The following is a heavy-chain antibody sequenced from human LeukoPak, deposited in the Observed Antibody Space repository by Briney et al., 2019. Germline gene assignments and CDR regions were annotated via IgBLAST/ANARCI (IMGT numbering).Heavy chain of an antibody. J-gene: IGHJ4*02. Sequence: GASVKVSCKASGGTFSSYAISWVRRAPGQGLEWMGGIIPIFGTANYAQKFQGRVTITADESTSTAYMELSSLRSEDTAVYYCARATSWYYGSGSYIPQYYSDYWGQGTLVTVSS. CDR3: ARATSWYYGSGSYIPQYYSDY. V-gene: IGHV1-69*13. CDR2: IIPIFGTA. D-gene: IGHD3-10*01. CDR1: GGTFSSYA.